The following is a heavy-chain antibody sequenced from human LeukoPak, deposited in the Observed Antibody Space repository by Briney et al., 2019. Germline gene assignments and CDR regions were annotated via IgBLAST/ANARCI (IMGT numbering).Heavy chain of an antibody. Sequence: SVKVSCKASGGSFSRYAISRVRQAPGQGLEWMGGIIPIFGTPNYPQTFQGRVTITADDSTSTAFMELSSLRYDDTAVYYCARERGYYASGSYYDFGYWGQGTLVTVSS. CDR1: GGSFSRYA. D-gene: IGHD3-10*01. V-gene: IGHV1-69*13. J-gene: IGHJ4*02. CDR2: IIPIFGTP. CDR3: ARERGYYASGSYYDFGY.